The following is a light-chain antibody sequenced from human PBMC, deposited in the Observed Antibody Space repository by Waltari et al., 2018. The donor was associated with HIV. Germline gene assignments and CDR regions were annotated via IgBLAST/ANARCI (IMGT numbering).Light chain of an antibody. Sequence: QSVLTQPPSASGTPGQRVTISCSGSRSNIGSNYVYWYQQLPGTAPKLLMYKNNQRPSGVPDRFSGSKSGTSASLAITGLQAEDEAEYYCQSYDTSLSAVVFGGGTTLTVL. CDR1: RSNIGSNY. CDR3: QSYDTSLSAVV. CDR2: KNN. V-gene: IGLV1-47*01. J-gene: IGLJ3*02.